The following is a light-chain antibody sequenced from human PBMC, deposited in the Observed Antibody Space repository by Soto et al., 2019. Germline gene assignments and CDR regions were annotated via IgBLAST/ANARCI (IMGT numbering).Light chain of an antibody. Sequence: QSVLTQPPSISATPGQKVTISCSGSYSNIETNYVSWYQQLPGTAPKLLIYDNTERPSGIPDRFSGSKSGSSATLGITGLQTGDEADYYCGSWDSSLSAYVFGTGTKVTVL. V-gene: IGLV1-51*01. CDR1: YSNIETNY. J-gene: IGLJ1*01. CDR3: GSWDSSLSAYV. CDR2: DNT.